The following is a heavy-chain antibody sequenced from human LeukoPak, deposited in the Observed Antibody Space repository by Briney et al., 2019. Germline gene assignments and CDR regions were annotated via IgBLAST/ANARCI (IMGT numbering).Heavy chain of an antibody. V-gene: IGHV4-59*01. CDR2: IYYSGST. CDR1: GGSISSYY. J-gene: IGHJ3*02. D-gene: IGHD5/OR15-5a*01. Sequence: SETLSLTCTVSGGSISSYYWSWIRQPPGKGLEWIGYIYYSGSTNYNPSLKSRVTISVDTSKNQFSLKLSSVTAADTAVYYCARDKGVYAPPGGRFNAFDIWGQGTMVTVSS. CDR3: ARDKGVYAPPGGRFNAFDI.